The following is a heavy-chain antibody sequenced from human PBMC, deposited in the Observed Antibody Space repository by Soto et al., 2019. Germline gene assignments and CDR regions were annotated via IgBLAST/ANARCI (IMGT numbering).Heavy chain of an antibody. Sequence: SVKVSCKASGGTFSSYAISWVRQAPGQGLEWMGGIIPIFGTANYAQKFQGRVTITADESTSTAYMELSSLRSEDTAVYYCATTYYDFWSGHHVPRRAGYYYYCMDVWGQGTTVTVS. CDR3: ATTYYDFWSGHHVPRRAGYYYYCMDV. CDR1: GGTFSSYA. CDR2: IIPIFGTA. D-gene: IGHD3-3*01. V-gene: IGHV1-69*13. J-gene: IGHJ6*02.